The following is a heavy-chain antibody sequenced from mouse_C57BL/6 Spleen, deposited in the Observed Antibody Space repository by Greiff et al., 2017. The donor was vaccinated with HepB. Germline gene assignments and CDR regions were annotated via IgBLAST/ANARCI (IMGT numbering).Heavy chain of an antibody. CDR2: ISNGGGST. CDR1: GFTFSDYY. Sequence: EVKLVESGGGLVQPGGSLKLSCAASGFTFSDYYMYWVRQTPEKRLEWVAYISNGGGSTYYPDTVKGRFTISRDNAKNTLYLQMSRLKSEDTAMYYCARRVYGSNYAMDYWGQGTSVTVSS. J-gene: IGHJ4*01. CDR3: ARRVYGSNYAMDY. D-gene: IGHD1-1*01. V-gene: IGHV5-12*01.